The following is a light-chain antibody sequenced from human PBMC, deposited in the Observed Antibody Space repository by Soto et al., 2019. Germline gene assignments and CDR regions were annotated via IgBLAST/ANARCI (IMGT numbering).Light chain of an antibody. CDR3: QHNS. Sequence: EIVLTQSPGTLSLSPGERATLSCRASQIISTDSLAWYQHKPGQAPRLLIYATSSRATGIPDRFSGSGSGTDFTLTISRLEPEVFAVYYCQHNSFGQGTRLEIK. V-gene: IGKV3-20*01. J-gene: IGKJ2*01. CDR2: ATS. CDR1: QIISTDS.